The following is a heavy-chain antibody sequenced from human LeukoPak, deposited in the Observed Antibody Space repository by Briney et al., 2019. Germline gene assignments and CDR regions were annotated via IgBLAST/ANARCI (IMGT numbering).Heavy chain of an antibody. D-gene: IGHD3-10*01. CDR1: GGSFSGYY. CDR2: INHSGST. V-gene: IGHV4-34*01. CDR3: ARDRQIVVRAHGTLDL. J-gene: IGHJ3*01. Sequence: SETLSLTCAVYGGSFSGYYWSWIRQPPGKGLEWIGEINHSGSTNYNPSLKSRVTISVDTSKNQFSLKLSSVPAADTAVYYCARDRQIVVRAHGTLDLWGQGTMVTVSS.